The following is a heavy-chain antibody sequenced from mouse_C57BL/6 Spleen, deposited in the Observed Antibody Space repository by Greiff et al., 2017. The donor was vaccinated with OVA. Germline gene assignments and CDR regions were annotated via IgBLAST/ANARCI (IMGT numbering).Heavy chain of an antibody. CDR2: ISSGSSTI. J-gene: IGHJ2*01. Sequence: EVQLQESGGGLVKPGGSLKLSCAASGFTFSDYGMHWVRQAPEKGLEWVAYISSGSSTIYYADTVKGRFTISRDNAKNTLFLQMTSLRSEDTAMYYCARDMVTLYFDYWGQGTTLTVSS. CDR1: GFTFSDYG. D-gene: IGHD2-2*01. CDR3: ARDMVTLYFDY. V-gene: IGHV5-17*01.